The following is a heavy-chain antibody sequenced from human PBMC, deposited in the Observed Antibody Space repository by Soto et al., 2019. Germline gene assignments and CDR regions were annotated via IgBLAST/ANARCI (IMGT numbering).Heavy chain of an antibody. CDR1: GFTFSDHS. J-gene: IGHJ4*02. CDR3: ASSLEYSCSGGCLHYYFDY. CDR2: TRNKANSYNT. V-gene: IGHV3-72*01. Sequence: EVQLVESGGGLVQPGGSLRLSCAASGFTFSDHSLDWVRQAPGKGLEWVGRTRNKANSYNTEYAASVKGRFTISRDDSKNSLYLQMNSLKTEDTDVYYCASSLEYSCSGGCLHYYFDYWGQGTLVTVSS. D-gene: IGHD2-15*01.